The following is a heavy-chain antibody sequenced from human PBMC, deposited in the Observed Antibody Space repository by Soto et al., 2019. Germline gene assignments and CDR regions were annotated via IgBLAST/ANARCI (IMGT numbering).Heavy chain of an antibody. V-gene: IGHV1-46*01. CDR1: GYTFTSYY. D-gene: IGHD5-12*01. J-gene: IGHJ3*02. CDR2: INPSGGSP. CDR3: ARDKMREMATIRDSFDI. Sequence: QVQLVQSGAEVKKPGASVKVSCKASGYTFTSYYMHWVRQAPGQGLEWLGIINPSGGSPSYAQKFQGRVTMTWDTSTSTLYMEMNSLTSEDTAVYYCARDKMREMATIRDSFDIWGQGTMVTVSS.